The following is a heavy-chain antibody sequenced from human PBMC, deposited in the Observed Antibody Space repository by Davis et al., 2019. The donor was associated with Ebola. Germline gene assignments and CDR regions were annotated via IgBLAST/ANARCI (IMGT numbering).Heavy chain of an antibody. V-gene: IGHV3-23*01. CDR2: LSGSGANT. J-gene: IGHJ4*02. D-gene: IGHD6-19*01. CDR3: ARGRQWLVGYFDY. Sequence: GGSLRLSCAASGFTFSSYAMTWVRQAPGKGLEWVSSLSGSGANTHYADSVKGRFTISRDNAKNTLYLQMNSLRAEDTAVYYCARGRQWLVGYFDYWGQGTLVTVSS. CDR1: GFTFSSYA.